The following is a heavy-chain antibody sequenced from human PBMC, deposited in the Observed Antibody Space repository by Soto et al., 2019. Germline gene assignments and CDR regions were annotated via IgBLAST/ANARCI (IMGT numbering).Heavy chain of an antibody. J-gene: IGHJ4*02. CDR1: GVSISSSSYY. CDR3: ASSSSSRFDY. D-gene: IGHD6-6*01. Sequence: PSETLSLTCTVSGVSISSSSYYWGWIRQPPGKGLEWIGSIYYSGSTYYNPSLKSRVTISVDTSKNQFSLKLSSVTAADTAVYYCASSSSSRFDYWGQGTLVTVSS. V-gene: IGHV4-39*01. CDR2: IYYSGST.